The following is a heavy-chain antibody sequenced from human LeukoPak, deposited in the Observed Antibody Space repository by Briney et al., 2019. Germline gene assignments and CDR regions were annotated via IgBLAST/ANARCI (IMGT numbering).Heavy chain of an antibody. V-gene: IGHV3-23*01. CDR2: ISGSGGST. J-gene: IGHJ4*02. CDR3: AKDHGYDYVWGVGDYFDY. Sequence: GGSLRLSCAASGFAFSGYSVSWVRQAPGKGLEWVSAISGSGGSTYYADSVKGRFTISRDNSKNTLYLQMNSLRAEDTAVYCCAKDHGYDYVWGVGDYFDYWGQGTLVTVSS. CDR1: GFAFSGYS. D-gene: IGHD3-16*01.